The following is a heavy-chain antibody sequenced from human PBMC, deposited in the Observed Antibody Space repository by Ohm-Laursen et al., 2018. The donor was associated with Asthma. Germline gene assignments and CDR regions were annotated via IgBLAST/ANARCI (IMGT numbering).Heavy chain of an antibody. V-gene: IGHV4-59*01. CDR3: AREGCRSSSCESRHNWYDP. CDR1: GASISSYY. Sequence: TLSLTCTVSGASISSYYWSWFRQPPGKGLEWIGYIYYTGSTTYNPSLKSRVAMTVDTTKNEISLKLSSVTAADTAVYYCAREGCRSSSCESRHNWYDPWGQETLVTVSS. CDR2: IYYTGST. D-gene: IGHD2-2*01. J-gene: IGHJ5*02.